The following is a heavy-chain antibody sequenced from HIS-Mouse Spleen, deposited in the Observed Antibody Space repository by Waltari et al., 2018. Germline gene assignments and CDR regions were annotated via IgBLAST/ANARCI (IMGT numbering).Heavy chain of an antibody. V-gene: IGHV1-18*01. CDR1: GYTFTSYG. Sequence: QVQLVQSGAEVKKPGASVKVSCKASGYTFTSYGISWVRQAPGQGLEWMGWISDYNGNTNYAQKLQGRVTMNTDTSTSTAYMELRSLRSDDTAVYYCARDHSSSWYYYYYGMDVWGQGTTVTVSS. D-gene: IGHD6-13*01. CDR2: ISDYNGNT. J-gene: IGHJ6*02. CDR3: ARDHSSSWYYYYYGMDV.